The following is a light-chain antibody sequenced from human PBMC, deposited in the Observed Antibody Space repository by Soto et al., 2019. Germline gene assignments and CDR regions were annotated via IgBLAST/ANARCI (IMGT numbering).Light chain of an antibody. CDR3: QSYDSGLSVWV. CDR2: GNS. V-gene: IGLV1-40*01. Sequence: QSVLTQPPSVSGAPGQRVTISCTGSSSNIGAGYDVHWYQQLPGTAPKLLIYGNSNRPSGVPDRFSGSNSGTSASLAITGLQAEDEADYYCQSYDSGLSVWVFGGGTKVTVL. CDR1: SSNIGAGYD. J-gene: IGLJ3*02.